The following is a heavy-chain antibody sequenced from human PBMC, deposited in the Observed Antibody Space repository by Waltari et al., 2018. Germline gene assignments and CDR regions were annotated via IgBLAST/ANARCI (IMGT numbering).Heavy chain of an antibody. CDR2: INHSGST. Sequence: QLQLQESGPGLVKPSETLSLTCAVYGGSFSGYYWSWIRQPPGKGLEWIGEINHSGSTNYNPSLKSRVTISVDTSKNQFSLKLSSVTAADTAVYYCARPRYYDFWSGYQDWYFDLWGRGTLVTVSS. J-gene: IGHJ2*01. CDR1: GGSFSGYY. V-gene: IGHV4-34*01. D-gene: IGHD3-3*01. CDR3: ARPRYYDFWSGYQDWYFDL.